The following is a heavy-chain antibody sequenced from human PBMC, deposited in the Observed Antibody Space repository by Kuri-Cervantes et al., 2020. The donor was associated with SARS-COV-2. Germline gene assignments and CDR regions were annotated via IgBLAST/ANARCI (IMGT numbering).Heavy chain of an antibody. D-gene: IGHD4-11*01. V-gene: IGHV6-1*01. CDR2: TYYRSKWYN. J-gene: IGHJ4*02. CDR3: AVTTVLGLLIDY. Sequence: SQTLSLTCAISGDSVSSNSAAWNWIRQSPSRGLEWLGRTYYRSKWYNDYAVSVKSRITINPDTSKNQFSLKLSSVTAADTAVYYCAVTTVLGLLIDYWGQGTLVTVSS. CDR1: GDSVSSNSAA.